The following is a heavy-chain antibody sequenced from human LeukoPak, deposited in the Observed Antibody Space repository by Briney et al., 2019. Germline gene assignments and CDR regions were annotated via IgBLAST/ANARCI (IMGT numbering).Heavy chain of an antibody. CDR2: ISAYNGNT. CDR3: ARAVLWFGEFYYMDV. CDR1: GYTFTSYG. D-gene: IGHD3-10*01. J-gene: IGHJ6*03. V-gene: IGHV1-18*01. Sequence: ASVKVSCKASGYTFTSYGISWVRQAPGQGLEWMGWISAYNGNTNYAQKLQGRVTMTTDTSTSTAYMELRSLRSDDTAAYYCARAVLWFGEFYYMDVWGKGTTVTVSS.